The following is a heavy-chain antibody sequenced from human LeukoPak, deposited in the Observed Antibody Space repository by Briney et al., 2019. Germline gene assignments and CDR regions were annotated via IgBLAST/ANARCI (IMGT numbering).Heavy chain of an antibody. J-gene: IGHJ4*02. CDR2: ISYDGSNK. Sequence: PGRSLRLSCAASGFTFSSYATHWVRQAPGKGLEWVAVISYDGSNKYYADSVKGRFTISRDNSKNTLYLQMNSLRAEDTAVYYCARDRGSSGDIDYWGQGTLVTVSS. CDR3: ARDRGSSGDIDY. D-gene: IGHD3-16*01. CDR1: GFTFSSYA. V-gene: IGHV3-30-3*01.